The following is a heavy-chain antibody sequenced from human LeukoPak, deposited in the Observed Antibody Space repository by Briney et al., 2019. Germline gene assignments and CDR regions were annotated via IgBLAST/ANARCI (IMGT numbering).Heavy chain of an antibody. D-gene: IGHD6-13*01. Sequence: SETLSLTCAVSGGSISNYNWTWIRQPPGKGLEWLGFIYNAATTDYNPSLKSRVTISVDTSKNQFSLRLSSVTAADTAIYYCARVTTAWYVIGYWGQGALVTVSS. V-gene: IGHV4-4*08. J-gene: IGHJ4*02. CDR1: GGSISNYN. CDR2: IYNAATT. CDR3: ARVTTAWYVIGY.